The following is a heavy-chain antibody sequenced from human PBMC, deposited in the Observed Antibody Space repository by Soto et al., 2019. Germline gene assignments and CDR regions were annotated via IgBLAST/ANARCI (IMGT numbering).Heavy chain of an antibody. CDR3: ARGNHRWLQLWYFDL. CDR1: GGTFSNYP. Sequence: QVQLVQSGAEVKKPGSSVKVSCKASGGTFSNYPISWVRQAPGQGLEWMGGIIPIFGTVNYAQKFQGRVTITAAKSTSTAYMELSSLRSEDTAVYYCARGNHRWLQLWYFDLWGRGTLVTVSS. D-gene: IGHD5-12*01. J-gene: IGHJ2*01. V-gene: IGHV1-69*14. CDR2: IIPIFGTV.